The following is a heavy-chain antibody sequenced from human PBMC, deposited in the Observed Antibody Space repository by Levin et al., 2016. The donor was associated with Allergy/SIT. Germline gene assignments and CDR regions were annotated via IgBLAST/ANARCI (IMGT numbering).Heavy chain of an antibody. Sequence: SETLSLTCAVYGGSFSGYYWSWIRQPPGKGLEWIGEINHSGSTNYNPSLKSRVTISVDTSKNQFSLKLSSVTAADTAVYYCARGNGDYWGQGTLVTVSS. J-gene: IGHJ4*02. CDR3: ARGNGDY. CDR2: INHSGST. CDR1: GGSFSGYY. V-gene: IGHV4-34*01. D-gene: IGHD2-8*01.